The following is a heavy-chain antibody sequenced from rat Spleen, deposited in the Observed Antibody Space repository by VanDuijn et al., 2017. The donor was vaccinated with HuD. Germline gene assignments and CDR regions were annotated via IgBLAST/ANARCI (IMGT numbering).Heavy chain of an antibody. J-gene: IGHJ2*01. CDR2: ISYDGSST. CDR1: GFTFSDYN. V-gene: IGHV5-7*01. CDR3: AREVSYFDY. Sequence: EVQLVESGGGLVQPGRSLKLSCAASGFTFSDYNMAWVRQAPKKGLEWVATISYDGSSTYYRDSVKGRFTISRDNAKSTLYLQMDSLRSEDTATYYCAREVSYFDYWGQGVMVTVSS.